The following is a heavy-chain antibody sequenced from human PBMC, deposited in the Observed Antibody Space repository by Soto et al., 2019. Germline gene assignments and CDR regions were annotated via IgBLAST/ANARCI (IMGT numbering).Heavy chain of an antibody. D-gene: IGHD3-10*01. CDR2: LGSSSTYT. V-gene: IGHV3-11*06. CDR3: ARDMGYYYYGMDV. CDR1: GFTFSDDH. J-gene: IGHJ6*02. Sequence: GGSMILSCAASGFTFSDDHMSWIRKDPGKGLEWVSYLGSSSTYTNYADSVKGRFTISRDNGKNSLYLQMNSLRAEDTAVYYCARDMGYYYYGMDVWGQGTTVTVSS.